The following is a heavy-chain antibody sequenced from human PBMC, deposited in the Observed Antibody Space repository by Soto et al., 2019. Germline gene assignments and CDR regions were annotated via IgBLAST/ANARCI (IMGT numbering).Heavy chain of an antibody. CDR2: INSGGST. V-gene: IGHV3-53*01. CDR3: ARDPYCSGGSCYSD. CDR1: GFTFSNYW. Sequence: PGGSLRLSCAASGFTFSNYWIHWVRQAPGKGLVWVSRINSGGSTYYADSVKGRFTISRDNSKNTLYLQMNSLRAEDTAVYYCARDPYCSGGSCYSDWGQGTLVIVSS. D-gene: IGHD2-15*01. J-gene: IGHJ4*02.